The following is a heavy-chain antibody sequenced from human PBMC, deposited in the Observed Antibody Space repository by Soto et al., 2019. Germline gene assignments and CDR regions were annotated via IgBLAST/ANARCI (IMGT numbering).Heavy chain of an antibody. J-gene: IGHJ4*02. V-gene: IGHV3-30*03. CDR2: ISFDSTET. CDR3: ARASDPRLIPEILMDAFDY. D-gene: IGHD2-21*01. Sequence: PGGSRRLSCVISGVNFDNYCMHWVRQCPGKGMEWLAGISFDSTETCYADPARGRVAISRDNSKNTVYLEMDRLRNEDTALYYCARASDPRLIPEILMDAFDYWGRATQSTVSS. CDR1: GVNFDNYC.